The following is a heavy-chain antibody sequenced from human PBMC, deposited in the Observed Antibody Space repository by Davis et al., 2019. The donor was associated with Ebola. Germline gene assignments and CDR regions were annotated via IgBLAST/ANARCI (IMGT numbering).Heavy chain of an antibody. CDR3: ARVNTVTGYSRFDA. V-gene: IGHV3-20*01. J-gene: IGHJ5*02. CDR2: INWNGGST. CDR1: GFTFSSYA. D-gene: IGHD3-9*01. Sequence: GESLKISCAASGFTFSSYAMSWVRQAPGRGLEWVSGINWNGGSTGYADSVKGRFTISRDNAKNSLYLRMNNLRAEDTAFYHCARVNTVTGYSRFDAWGQGTLVTVSS.